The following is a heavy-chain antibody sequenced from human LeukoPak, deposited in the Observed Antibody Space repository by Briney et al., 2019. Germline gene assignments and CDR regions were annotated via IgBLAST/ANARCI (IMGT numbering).Heavy chain of an antibody. V-gene: IGHV3-74*01. CDR3: SRSGGSNQPYDY. Sequence: GGSLSLSFAASGFIFSSHCMHWVRQAAGKGLTWISRINTDGSSTTYADSVKGRFTVSRDNAKNTLYLQMNSLRAEDTAVYFCSRSGGSNQPYDYWGQGILVTVSS. CDR2: INTDGSST. J-gene: IGHJ4*02. CDR1: GFIFSSHC. D-gene: IGHD1-26*01.